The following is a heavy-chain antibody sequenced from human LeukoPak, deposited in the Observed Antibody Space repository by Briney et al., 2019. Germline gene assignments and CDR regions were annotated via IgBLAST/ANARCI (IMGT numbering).Heavy chain of an antibody. CDR1: GGSIRSSYYY. V-gene: IGHV4-39*01. CDR3: ARQGDLPWREAVAAFDI. Sequence: PSETLSLTCTVSGGSIRSSYYYWGWIRQPPGKGLEWIGSIYDSGSTYYNPSLKSRVTISVDTSKNQFSLKLSSVTAADTAVYYCARQGDLPWREAVAAFDIWGQGTMVTVSS. CDR2: IYDSGST. D-gene: IGHD3-10*01. J-gene: IGHJ3*02.